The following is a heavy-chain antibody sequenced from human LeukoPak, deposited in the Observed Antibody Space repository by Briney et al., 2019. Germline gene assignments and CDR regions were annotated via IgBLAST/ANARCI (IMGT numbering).Heavy chain of an antibody. CDR2: INRDGSST. CDR1: GFTFSNYW. D-gene: IGHD1-26*01. V-gene: IGHV3-74*03. CDR3: PRDKKIGEPSEIDY. J-gene: IGHJ4*02. Sequence: GGSLRLSCAASGFTFSNYWVHWVRQAPGKGLVWVSRINRDGSSTKYADSVKGRFTVSRDNAKNTLNLQMNSLRAEDTAVYYCPRDKKIGEPSEIDYWGQGTLVTVSS.